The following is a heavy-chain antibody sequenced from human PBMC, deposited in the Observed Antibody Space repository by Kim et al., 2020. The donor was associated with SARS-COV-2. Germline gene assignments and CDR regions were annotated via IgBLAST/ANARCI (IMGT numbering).Heavy chain of an antibody. CDR2: ISSSSSTI. CDR1: GFTFSSYS. Sequence: GGSLRLSCAASGFTFSSYSMNWVRQAPGKGLEWVSYISSSSSTIYYADSVKGRFTISRDNAKNSLYLQMNSLRDEDAAVCYCARDYYDSSGYCVECWYFDLWGHGTLVTVSS. CDR3: ARDYYDSSGYCVECWYFDL. D-gene: IGHD3-22*01. V-gene: IGHV3-48*02. J-gene: IGHJ2*01.